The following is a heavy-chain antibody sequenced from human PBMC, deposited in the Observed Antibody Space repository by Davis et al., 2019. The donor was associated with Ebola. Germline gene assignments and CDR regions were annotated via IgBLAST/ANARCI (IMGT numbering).Heavy chain of an antibody. Sequence: GESLKISCAASGFTFSSYSMNWVRQAPGKGLEWVSYISSSSSTIYYADSVKGRFTISRDNAKNSLYLQMNSLRAEDTAVYYCARVGPWLPVPLRAAPDVWGKGTTVTVSS. J-gene: IGHJ6*04. CDR2: ISSSSSTI. CDR3: ARVGPWLPVPLRAAPDV. D-gene: IGHD5-24*01. CDR1: GFTFSSYS. V-gene: IGHV3-48*04.